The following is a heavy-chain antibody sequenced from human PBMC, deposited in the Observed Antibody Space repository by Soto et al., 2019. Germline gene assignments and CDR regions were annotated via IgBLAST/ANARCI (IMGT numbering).Heavy chain of an antibody. Sequence: SETLSLTCTVSGGSISSGGYYWSWIRQHPGKGLEWIGYIYYSGSTYYNPSLKSRVTISVDTSKNQFSLKLSSVTAADTAVYYCAGSSSRDLIPYYFDYWGQGTLVTVSS. CDR2: IYYSGST. D-gene: IGHD6-6*01. J-gene: IGHJ4*02. CDR3: AGSSSRDLIPYYFDY. CDR1: GGSISSGGYY. V-gene: IGHV4-31*03.